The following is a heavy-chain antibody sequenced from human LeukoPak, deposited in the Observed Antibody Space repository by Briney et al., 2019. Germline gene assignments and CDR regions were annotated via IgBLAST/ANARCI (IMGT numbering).Heavy chain of an antibody. CDR2: INPNSGGT. J-gene: IGHJ4*02. Sequence: ASVTVSCKASGYTFTGYYMHWVRQAPGQGLEWMGWINPNSGGTNYAQKFQGRVTMTRDTSISTAYTELSRLRSDDTAVYYCATGPRITMIVVVTQFDYWGQGTLVTVSS. V-gene: IGHV1-2*02. D-gene: IGHD3-22*01. CDR3: ATGPRITMIVVVTQFDY. CDR1: GYTFTGYY.